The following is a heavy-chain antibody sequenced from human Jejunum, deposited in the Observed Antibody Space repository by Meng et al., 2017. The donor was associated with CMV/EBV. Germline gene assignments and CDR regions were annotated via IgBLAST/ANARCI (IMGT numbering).Heavy chain of an antibody. CDR2: ISLGNGQT. D-gene: IGHD7-27*01. Sequence: VHLLQSGAEVKKPGASVKISCKTSGYTFTDHNIGWVRQAPGQGIEWVGWISLGNGQTVYGHKLQGRVTVTTDTSTSTAYMELRSLRSDDMGMYYCARDVWGFDYWGQGTLVTVSS. V-gene: IGHV1-18*03. CDR3: ARDVWGFDY. J-gene: IGHJ4*02. CDR1: GYTFTDHN.